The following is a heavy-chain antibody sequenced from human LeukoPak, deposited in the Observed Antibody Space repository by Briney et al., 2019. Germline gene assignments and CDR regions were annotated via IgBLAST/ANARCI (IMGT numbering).Heavy chain of an antibody. CDR2: ISGSADST. D-gene: IGHD3/OR15-3a*01. J-gene: IGHJ4*02. Sequence: GGSLRLSCAASGFTFASYAMSWVRQAPGKGLEWVSAISGSADSTYYADSVKGRFTISRDNSRNTLYLQMNSLRAEDTAVYYCTRAVAADDFSPGYWGQGTLLTVSS. V-gene: IGHV3-23*01. CDR3: TRAVAADDFSPGY. CDR1: GFTFASYA.